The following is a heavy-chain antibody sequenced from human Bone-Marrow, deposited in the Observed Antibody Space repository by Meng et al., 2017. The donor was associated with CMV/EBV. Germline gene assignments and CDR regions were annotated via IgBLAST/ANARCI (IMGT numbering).Heavy chain of an antibody. D-gene: IGHD3-22*01. Sequence: GGSLRLSCAASGFTFSDHYMDWVRQAPGKGLEWVGRSRNKANSYTTEYAASVKGRIIISRDDSKNSVYLQMNSLKTEDTAVYYCTRRYDNSGYAFDIWGQGTMVTVSS. CDR2: SRNKANSYTT. CDR1: GFTFSDHY. CDR3: TRRYDNSGYAFDI. V-gene: IGHV3-72*01. J-gene: IGHJ3*02.